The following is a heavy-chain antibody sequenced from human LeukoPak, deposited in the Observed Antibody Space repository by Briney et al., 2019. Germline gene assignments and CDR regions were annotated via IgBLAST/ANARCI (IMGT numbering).Heavy chain of an antibody. CDR3: AKGRGWEASYYYYYMDV. J-gene: IGHJ6*03. Sequence: GGSLRLSCAASGFTFSSYGMHWVRQAPGKGLERVAFIRYDGSNKYYTDSVKGRFTISRDNSKNTLYLQMNSLRAEDTAVYYCAKGRGWEASYYYYYMDVWGKGTTVTISS. V-gene: IGHV3-30*02. D-gene: IGHD1-26*01. CDR1: GFTFSSYG. CDR2: IRYDGSNK.